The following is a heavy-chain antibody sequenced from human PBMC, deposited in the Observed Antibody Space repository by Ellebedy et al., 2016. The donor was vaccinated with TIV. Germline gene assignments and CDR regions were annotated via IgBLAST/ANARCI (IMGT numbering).Heavy chain of an antibody. CDR3: ARSSNYAFDF. D-gene: IGHD6-13*01. CDR1: GDGDSRNSVG. J-gene: IGHJ4*02. CDR2: TYYMSNWYN. Sequence: SQTLSLTCAISGDGDSRNSVGWPWLRQSPTRGLEWQEKTYYMSNWYNEDALSVKGRVIISPDTSKNQFSRQLDSVTPEDTAVYYCARSSNYAFDFWGQGTLVTVTS. V-gene: IGHV6-1*01.